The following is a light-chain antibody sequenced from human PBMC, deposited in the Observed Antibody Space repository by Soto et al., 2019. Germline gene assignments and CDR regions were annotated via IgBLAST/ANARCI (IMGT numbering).Light chain of an antibody. CDR2: GAS. J-gene: IGKJ1*01. V-gene: IGKV3-15*01. Sequence: EIVMTQFPAILSVSPGERATLSCRASQSISNKLAWYQQKPGQAPRLLIYGASTRATDIPARFSGSGSGTEFTLTISSLQSEDFAVYYCQQYNNWPPWTFGQGSKV. CDR1: QSISNK. CDR3: QQYNNWPPWT.